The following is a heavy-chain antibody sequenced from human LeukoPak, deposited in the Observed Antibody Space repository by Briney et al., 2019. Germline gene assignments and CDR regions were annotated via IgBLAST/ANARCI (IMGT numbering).Heavy chain of an antibody. CDR2: SEPEKGET. CDR1: GYTLTELS. V-gene: IGHV1-24*01. Sequence: ASVKVSCKVSGYTLTELSMHWVRQAPGKGLEWMGASEPEKGETIYAQKFQGRVTMTEDTSTDTAYMELSSLRSDDTAVYYCAIDREYYDSSVKWRWFDPWGQGTLVTVSS. D-gene: IGHD3-22*01. CDR3: AIDREYYDSSVKWRWFDP. J-gene: IGHJ5*02.